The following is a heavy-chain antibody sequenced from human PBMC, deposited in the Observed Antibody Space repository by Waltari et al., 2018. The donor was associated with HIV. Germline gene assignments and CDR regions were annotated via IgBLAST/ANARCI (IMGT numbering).Heavy chain of an antibody. J-gene: IGHJ1*01. D-gene: IGHD2-21*01. CDR1: EDFFSRHT. CDR3: ARDRDLKYDNGIALTY. CDR2: INTFTSDT. Sequence: TSVIVSRRTSEDFFSRHTISWLRWLSVRGLWGVGRINTFTSDTKSARRFQDRVTMSSDASTNTSYLELTRLTFDDSAIYYCARDRDLKYDNGIALTYWGQGTLVSVSS. V-gene: IGHV1-18*01.